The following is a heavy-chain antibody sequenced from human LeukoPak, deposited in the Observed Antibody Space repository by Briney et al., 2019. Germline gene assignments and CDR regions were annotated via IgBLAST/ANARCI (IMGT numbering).Heavy chain of an antibody. D-gene: IGHD2-2*01. V-gene: IGHV1-46*01. Sequence: GASVKVSCKASGYTFTSYYMHWVRQAPGQGLEWMGIINPSGGSTSYAQKFQGRGTMTRDTSTSTVYMELSSLRSEDTAVYYCARGGEDIVVVPAAILDYWGQGTLVTVSS. CDR1: GYTFTSYY. CDR3: ARGGEDIVVVPAAILDY. J-gene: IGHJ4*02. CDR2: INPSGGST.